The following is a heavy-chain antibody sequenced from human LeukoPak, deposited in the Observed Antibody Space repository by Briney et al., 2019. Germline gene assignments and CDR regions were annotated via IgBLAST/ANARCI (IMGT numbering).Heavy chain of an antibody. J-gene: IGHJ4*02. CDR1: GFTVSGNY. CDR3: ARHPRDTALFTIDY. Sequence: GGSLRLSCAVSGFTVSGNYMSWVRQAPGKGLEWVSLIYSGGTTYYADSVKGRFTISRDNSKNTLSLEMNSLRAEDTAVYYCARHPRDTALFTIDYWGQGTLVTVSS. V-gene: IGHV3-53*01. D-gene: IGHD5-18*01. CDR2: IYSGGTT.